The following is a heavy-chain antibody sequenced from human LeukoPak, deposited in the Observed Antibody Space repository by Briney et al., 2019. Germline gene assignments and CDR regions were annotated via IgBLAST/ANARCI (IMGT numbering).Heavy chain of an antibody. CDR3: ARDYYYDSSGYWDYYFDY. CDR1: GFTFSRFG. V-gene: IGHV3-33*01. J-gene: IGHJ4*02. CDR2: IWYDGSNK. Sequence: PGRSLGLSYAASGFTFSRFGMHWVRQAPGKGLEGVAVIWYDGSNKYYADSVKGRFTISRDNSKNTLYLEMNSLRAEDTAVYYCARDYYYDSSGYWDYYFDYWGQGTLVFVSS. D-gene: IGHD3-22*01.